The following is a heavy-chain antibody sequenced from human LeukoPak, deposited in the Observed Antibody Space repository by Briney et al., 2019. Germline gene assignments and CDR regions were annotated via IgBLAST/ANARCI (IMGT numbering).Heavy chain of an antibody. CDR3: ASLYSSGWRFEY. Sequence: PSETLSLTCTLSGGSISSYHWTWIPHPPGKALEWIGYIYYSGRNNYHPALKSRVTISLDESKNQFSLELSSVTAADTAVYYCASLYSSGWRFEYWGEGTLVTVSS. V-gene: IGHV4-59*01. CDR1: GGSISSYH. D-gene: IGHD6-25*01. J-gene: IGHJ4*02. CDR2: IYYSGRN.